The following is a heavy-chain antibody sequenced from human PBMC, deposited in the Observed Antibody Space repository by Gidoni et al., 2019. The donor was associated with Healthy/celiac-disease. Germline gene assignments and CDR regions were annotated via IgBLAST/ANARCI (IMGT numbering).Heavy chain of an antibody. CDR3: AREANYDYVWGSYRYIDY. J-gene: IGHJ4*02. Sequence: QVQLQESGPGLVKPSETLSLTCTVSGGSISSYYWSWIRQPPGKGLEWIGYIYYSGSTNYNPSLKSRVTISVDTSKNQFSLKLSSVTAADTAVYYCAREANYDYVWGSYRYIDYWGQGTLVTVSS. D-gene: IGHD3-16*02. CDR2: IYYSGST. V-gene: IGHV4-59*01. CDR1: GGSISSYY.